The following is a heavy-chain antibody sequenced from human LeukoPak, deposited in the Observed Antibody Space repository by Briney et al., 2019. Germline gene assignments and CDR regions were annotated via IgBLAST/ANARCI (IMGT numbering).Heavy chain of an antibody. J-gene: IGHJ5*02. Sequence: ASVKVSCKASGYTFISYGINWVRQAPGQGLEWMGWISAYNGNTNYAQKVQGRVTMTTDTSTRTAYMELRSLGSDDTAVYYCARVSGSAAVAGTGWFDPWGQGTLVTVSS. CDR3: ARVSGSAAVAGTGWFDP. V-gene: IGHV1-18*01. CDR1: GYTFISYG. CDR2: ISAYNGNT. D-gene: IGHD6-19*01.